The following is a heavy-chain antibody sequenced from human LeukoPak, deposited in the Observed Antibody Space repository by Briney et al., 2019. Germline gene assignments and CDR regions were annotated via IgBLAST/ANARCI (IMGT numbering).Heavy chain of an antibody. V-gene: IGHV4-61*02. Sequence: PSQTLSLTCTVSGGSISSGSYDWSWIRQPAGKGLEWIGRIYTSGSTNYNPSLKSRVTISVDTSKNQFSLKLSAVTAADTAVYYCARVDYGDYVSAFDIWGQGTMVTVSS. D-gene: IGHD4-17*01. J-gene: IGHJ3*02. CDR2: IYTSGST. CDR3: ARVDYGDYVSAFDI. CDR1: GGSISSGSYD.